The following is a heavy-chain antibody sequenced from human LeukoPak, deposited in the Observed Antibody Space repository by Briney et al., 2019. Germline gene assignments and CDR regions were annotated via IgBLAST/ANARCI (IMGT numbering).Heavy chain of an antibody. D-gene: IGHD6-19*01. CDR2: ISPYNGYA. CDR1: GYTFTGYY. V-gene: IGHV1-18*04. J-gene: IGHJ4*02. Sequence: ASVKVSCKASGYTFTGYYMHWVRQAPGQGLEWMGWISPYNGYANYAQKFQGRVTMTTDTSTSTAYMELRSLRSDDTALYYCAREGSTYSSGWYAFDYWGQGTLVTVAS. CDR3: AREGSTYSSGWYAFDY.